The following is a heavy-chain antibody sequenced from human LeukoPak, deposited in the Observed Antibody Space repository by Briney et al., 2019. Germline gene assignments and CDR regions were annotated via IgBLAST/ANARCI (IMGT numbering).Heavy chain of an antibody. CDR3: ASPRGRAFDL. V-gene: IGHV3-48*03. Sequence: GGSLRLSCAASGFTLSSYEMNWVRQAPGKGLEWVSHISNSAIYYADSVKGRFTISRDNAKNSLYLQMNSLRADDTAVYYCASPRGRAFDLWGQGTMVTVSS. CDR2: ISNSAI. CDR1: GFTLSSYE. J-gene: IGHJ3*01. D-gene: IGHD3-16*01.